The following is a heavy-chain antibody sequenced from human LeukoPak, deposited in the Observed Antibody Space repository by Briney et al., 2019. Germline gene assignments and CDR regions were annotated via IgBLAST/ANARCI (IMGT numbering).Heavy chain of an antibody. Sequence: ASVKVSCKASGYTFTSYYMHWVRQAPGQGLEWMGIINPSGGSTSYAQKFQGRVTMTRDMSTSTDYMELSSLRSEDTAVYYCAVKVEMATILDYWGQGTLVTVSS. CDR1: GYTFTSYY. CDR2: INPSGGST. V-gene: IGHV1-46*01. J-gene: IGHJ4*02. D-gene: IGHD5-24*01. CDR3: AVKVEMATILDY.